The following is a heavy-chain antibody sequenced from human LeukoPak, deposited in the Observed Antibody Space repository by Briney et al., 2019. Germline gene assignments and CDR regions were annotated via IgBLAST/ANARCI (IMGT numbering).Heavy chain of an antibody. D-gene: IGHD4-17*01. Sequence: ASVKVSCKASGYTFTGYYMHWVRQAPGQGLEWMGWISAYNGNTNYAQKLQGRVTMTTDTSTSTAYMELRSLRSDDTAVYYCATHGDQSMCDYWGQGTLVTVSS. V-gene: IGHV1-18*04. J-gene: IGHJ4*02. CDR3: ATHGDQSMCDY. CDR1: GYTFTGYY. CDR2: ISAYNGNT.